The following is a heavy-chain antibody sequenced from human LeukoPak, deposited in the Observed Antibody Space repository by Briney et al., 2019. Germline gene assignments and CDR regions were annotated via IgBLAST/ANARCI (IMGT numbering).Heavy chain of an antibody. V-gene: IGHV1-18*01. Sequence: GASVKVSCKASGYTLTAYGISWVRQAPGQGLEWMGWISGYNGDTKYAQRFEGRVTMTTDTSTTTAFVDLRSLRSDDTAVYFCATSTGGYSDLYFHYWGQGTLVSVSS. CDR3: ATSTGGYSDLYFHY. J-gene: IGHJ4*02. CDR2: ISGYNGDT. D-gene: IGHD3-22*01. CDR1: GYTLTAYG.